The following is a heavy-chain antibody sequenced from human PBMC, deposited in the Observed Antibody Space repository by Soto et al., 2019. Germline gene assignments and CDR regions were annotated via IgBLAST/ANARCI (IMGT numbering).Heavy chain of an antibody. Sequence: SETLSLTCTVSGGSISSYYWSWIRQPPGKGLEWIGFIHYSGSTNYNPSLKSRVTMSVDTSKNQFSLKLTSVNAADTAVYYCTRGGDAYKNGHWGQGTLVTVS. V-gene: IGHV4-59*01. CDR2: IHYSGST. D-gene: IGHD2-21*01. J-gene: IGHJ4*02. CDR1: GGSISSYY. CDR3: TRGGDAYKNGH.